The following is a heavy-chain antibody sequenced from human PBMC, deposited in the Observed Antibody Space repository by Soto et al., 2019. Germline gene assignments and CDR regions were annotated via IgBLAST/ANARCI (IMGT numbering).Heavy chain of an antibody. D-gene: IGHD4-17*01. Sequence: QVQLVQSGTEVKKPGASVKVSCKASGYTFTSHDINWVRQATGQGLEWMGWMNHNSGNTGYAQKFQGRVTMTRNTSISTAYRELSSLRSEYTAVYYCARWDYGVYARFDYWGQGTLVTVSS. CDR1: GYTFTSHD. CDR2: MNHNSGNT. J-gene: IGHJ4*02. V-gene: IGHV1-8*01. CDR3: ARWDYGVYARFDY.